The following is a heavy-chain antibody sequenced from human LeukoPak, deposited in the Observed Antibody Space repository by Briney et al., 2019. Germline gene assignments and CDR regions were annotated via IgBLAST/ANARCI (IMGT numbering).Heavy chain of an antibody. CDR1: GFTFSSYA. D-gene: IGHD6-25*01. V-gene: IGHV3-23*01. CDR2: ISGSGGST. CDR3: ARKGIGSSRYQNMDV. Sequence: GGSLRLSCAASGFTFSSYAMSWVRQAPGKGLEGVSAISGSGGSTFYAVSVQGRFTISRDNSNNTLYLQMNSLRAEDTAVYYCARKGIGSSRYQNMDVWGKGTTVTVSS. J-gene: IGHJ6*03.